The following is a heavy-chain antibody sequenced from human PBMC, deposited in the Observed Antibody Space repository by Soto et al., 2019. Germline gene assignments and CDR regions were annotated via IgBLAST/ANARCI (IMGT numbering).Heavy chain of an antibody. J-gene: IGHJ3*01. Sequence: QLQLQESGPGLVKPSETLSLTCSVSGGSISNNTYFWGWIRQPPGKGLEWIGTLYYSGNTHYNPSLMSRVTISGDMSKNQLSLKLISVTAAETAVYHCARLHGMGGPICSGGSCAWYAFDLWGQGTRVTVSP. D-gene: IGHD2-15*01. CDR1: GGSISNNTYF. CDR3: ARLHGMGGPICSGGSCAWYAFDL. V-gene: IGHV4-39*01. CDR2: LYYSGNT.